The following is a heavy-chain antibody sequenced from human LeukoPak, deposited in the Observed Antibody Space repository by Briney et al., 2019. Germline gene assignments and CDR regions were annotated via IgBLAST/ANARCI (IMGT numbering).Heavy chain of an antibody. J-gene: IGHJ4*02. V-gene: IGHV1-2*02. CDR2: INPNSGGT. CDR3: ARDQSGGIAVAGSGDY. CDR1: GYTFTGYY. D-gene: IGHD6-19*01. Sequence: GASVKVSCKASGYTFTGYYMHWVRQAPGQGLEWMGRINPNSGGTNYAQKFQGRVTMTRDTSISTAYMELSRLRSDDTAVYYCARDQSGGIAVAGSGDYWGQGTLVTVSS.